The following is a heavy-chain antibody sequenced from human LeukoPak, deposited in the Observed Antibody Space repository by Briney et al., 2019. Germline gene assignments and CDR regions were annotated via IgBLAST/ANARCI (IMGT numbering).Heavy chain of an antibody. J-gene: IGHJ3*02. CDR3: ARARVAAKLLDAFDI. CDR1: GFTFSDYY. CDR2: ICRSGGDI. V-gene: IGHV3-11*04. D-gene: IGHD2-15*01. Sequence: GGSLRLSCAASGFTFSDYYMSWIRQSPGKGLEWLSYICRSGGDIHSADSIKGRFTISRDNAANSLYLQMSSLRAEDTAVYYCARARVAAKLLDAFDIWGQGTMVTVSS.